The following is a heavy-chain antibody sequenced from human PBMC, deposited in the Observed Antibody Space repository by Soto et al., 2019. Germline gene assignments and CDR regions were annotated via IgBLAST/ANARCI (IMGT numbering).Heavy chain of an antibody. J-gene: IGHJ6*02. CDR2: ISYDGSNK. D-gene: IGHD6-13*01. Sequence: QVQLVESGGGVVQPGRSLRLSCAASGFTFSSYAMHWVRQAPGKGLEWVAVISYDGSNKYYADSVKGRFTISRDNSKNTLYLQINSLRAEDTAVYYCARDRTAAGTRNYYYYGMDVWGQGTTVTVSS. CDR1: GFTFSSYA. CDR3: ARDRTAAGTRNYYYYGMDV. V-gene: IGHV3-30-3*01.